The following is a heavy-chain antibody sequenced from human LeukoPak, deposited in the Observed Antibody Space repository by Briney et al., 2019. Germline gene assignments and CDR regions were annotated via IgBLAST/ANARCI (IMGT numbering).Heavy chain of an antibody. CDR1: GYTLTELS. V-gene: IGHV1-24*01. D-gene: IGHD3-16*01. J-gene: IGHJ4*02. CDR3: ARGPIMLSFGGFDY. Sequence: GASVKVSCKVSGYTLTELSMHWVRQAPGKGLEWMGGFDPEDGETIYAQKFQGRVTMTEDTSTDTAYMELSRLRSDDAAVYYCARGPIMLSFGGFDYWGQGTLVTVSS. CDR2: FDPEDGET.